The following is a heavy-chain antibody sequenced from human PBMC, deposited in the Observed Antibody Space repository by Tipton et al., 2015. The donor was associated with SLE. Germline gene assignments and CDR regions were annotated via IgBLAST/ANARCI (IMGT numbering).Heavy chain of an antibody. CDR1: GGSITGYY. D-gene: IGHD3-10*01. CDR2: IYYSGST. Sequence: LRLSCSVSGGSITGYYWSWIRQPPGKGLEWIGYIYYSGSTNYNPSLKSRRTMSVDTSKNQFSLNVSSVTAADTAVYYCARAPGDYYGSGTYYDHYYYGMDVWGQGTTVTVSS. J-gene: IGHJ6*02. CDR3: ARAPGDYYGSGTYYDHYYYGMDV. V-gene: IGHV4-59*01.